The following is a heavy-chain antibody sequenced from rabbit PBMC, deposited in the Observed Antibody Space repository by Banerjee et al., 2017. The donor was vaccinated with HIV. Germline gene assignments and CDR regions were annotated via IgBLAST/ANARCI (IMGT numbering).Heavy chain of an antibody. D-gene: IGHD6-1*01. CDR1: GFSFSSSYY. J-gene: IGHJ4*01. CDR2: IYADSSGST. Sequence: QSLEESGGDLVKPGASLTLTCKASGFSFSSSYYMCWVRQAPGKGLEWIGCIYADSSGSTYYASWAKGRFTISKTSSTTVTLQMTSLTAADTATYFCARDAGYATAGYDYFNLWGPGTLVTVS. V-gene: IGHV1S40*01. CDR3: ARDAGYATAGYDYFNL.